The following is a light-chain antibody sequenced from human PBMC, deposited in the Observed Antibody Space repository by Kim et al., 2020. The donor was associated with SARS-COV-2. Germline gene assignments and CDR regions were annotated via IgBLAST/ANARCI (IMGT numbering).Light chain of an antibody. V-gene: IGLV3-19*01. CDR1: SLRSYY. CDR3: KSRDSRSKVV. CDR2: GKN. J-gene: IGLJ2*01. Sequence: SSELTQDPAVSVALGQTVRITCQGDSLRSYYATWYQQKSGQAPVLVFYGKNNRPSGIPDRFSGSSSGNTASLTITGAQASDEADYYCKSRDSRSKVVFGGGTKVTVL.